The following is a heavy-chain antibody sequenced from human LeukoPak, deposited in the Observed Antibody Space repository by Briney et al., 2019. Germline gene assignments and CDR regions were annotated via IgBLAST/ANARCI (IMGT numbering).Heavy chain of an antibody. J-gene: IGHJ4*02. CDR3: AAWTDRGYNF. V-gene: IGHV3-7*01. D-gene: IGHD5-24*01. Sequence: GGSLILSCAASGFTFSSSWMNWVRQAPGKGLQWVGNINPEGSQTRFVDSVMGRFTMSKDNAKNAFYLQMNNLRVEDTAVFYCAAWTDRGYNFWGQGTVVTVSS. CDR2: INPEGSQT. CDR1: GFTFSSSW.